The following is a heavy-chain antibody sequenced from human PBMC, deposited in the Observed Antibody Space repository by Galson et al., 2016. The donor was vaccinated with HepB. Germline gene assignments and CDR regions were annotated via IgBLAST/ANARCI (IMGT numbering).Heavy chain of an antibody. CDR2: LYYGGST. D-gene: IGHD6-19*01. J-gene: IGHJ6*03. Sequence: SETLSLTCNVSGGSISGTEYYWGWIRQPPGRGLEWIGSLYYGGSTNYNPSLETRVTISLDTSKNHLSLSLSSVTAADTAVYYCATGIVVAGKMYYYYMDVWGKGTSVTVSS. CDR3: ATGIVVAGKMYYYYMDV. V-gene: IGHV4-39*01. CDR1: GGSISGTEYY.